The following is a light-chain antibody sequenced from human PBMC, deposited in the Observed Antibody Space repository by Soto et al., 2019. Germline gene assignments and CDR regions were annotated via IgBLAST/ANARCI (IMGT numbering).Light chain of an antibody. V-gene: IGLV2-14*01. Sequence: QSALTQPASVSGSPGQSITISCTGISSDGDDYKDVSWYQQHPGKAPKLMIYEVTYRPSGFSNRFSGSKSGNTASLTIAGLEAEDDADYYCSSSTSSSTVFGTGTKLTVL. CDR1: SSDGDDYKD. CDR2: EVT. J-gene: IGLJ1*01. CDR3: SSSTSSSTV.